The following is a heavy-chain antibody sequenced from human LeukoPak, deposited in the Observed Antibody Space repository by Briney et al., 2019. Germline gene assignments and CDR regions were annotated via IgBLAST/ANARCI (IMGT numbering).Heavy chain of an antibody. V-gene: IGHV3-23*01. D-gene: IGHD6-13*01. J-gene: IGHJ1*01. CDR3: AKDRGPQHLVPEYFQH. Sequence: GGSLRLSCAASGFTFSSYATSWVRQAPGKGLEWVSAISGSGGSTYYADSVKGRFTISRDNSKNTLYLQMNSLRAEDTAVYYCAKDRGPQHLVPEYFQHWGQGTLVTVSS. CDR1: GFTFSSYA. CDR2: ISGSGGST.